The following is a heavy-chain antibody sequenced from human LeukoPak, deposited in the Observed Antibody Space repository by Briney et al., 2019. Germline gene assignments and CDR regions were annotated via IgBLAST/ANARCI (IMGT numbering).Heavy chain of an antibody. CDR1: GFTFSSYW. CDR3: ARVTYYYDSSGYYRMDYYYMDV. J-gene: IGHJ6*03. Sequence: PGGSLRLSCAASGFTFSSYWMSWVRQAPGKGLEWVANIKQDGSEKYYVDSVKGRFTISRDNAKNSLYLQMNSLRAEDTALYYCARVTYYYDSSGYYRMDYYYMDVWGKGTTVTVSS. V-gene: IGHV3-7*03. D-gene: IGHD3-22*01. CDR2: IKQDGSEK.